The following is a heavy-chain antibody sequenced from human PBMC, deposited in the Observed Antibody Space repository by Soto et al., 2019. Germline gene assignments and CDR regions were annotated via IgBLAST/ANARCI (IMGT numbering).Heavy chain of an antibody. Sequence: PGGSLRLSCAASGFSFSSYAMSWVRQAPGKGLEWVSSISSSNSNIYYADSVKGRFTISRDNSKNTLYLQMNSLRAEDTAVYYCALYSGYPLVNDYWGQGTLVTVSS. J-gene: IGHJ4*02. V-gene: IGHV3-48*01. CDR3: ALYSGYPLVNDY. D-gene: IGHD5-12*01. CDR2: ISSSNSNI. CDR1: GFSFSSYA.